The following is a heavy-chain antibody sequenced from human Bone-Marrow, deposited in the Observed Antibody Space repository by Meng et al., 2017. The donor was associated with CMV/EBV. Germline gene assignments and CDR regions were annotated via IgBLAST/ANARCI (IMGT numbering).Heavy chain of an antibody. CDR3: ARIDRDGYDYYFDY. V-gene: IGHV3-21*01. J-gene: IGHJ4*02. CDR2: ISSSSSYI. Sequence: LSLTCAASGFTFSSYSMNWVRQAPGKGLEWVSSISSSSSYIYYADSVKGRFTISRDNAKNSLYLQMNSLRAEDTAVYYCARIDRDGYDYYFDYWGQGTLVTVSS. D-gene: IGHD5-24*01. CDR1: GFTFSSYS.